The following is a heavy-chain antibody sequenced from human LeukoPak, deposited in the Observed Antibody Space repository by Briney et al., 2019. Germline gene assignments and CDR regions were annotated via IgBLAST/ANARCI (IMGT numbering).Heavy chain of an antibody. CDR2: ISWNSDDI. J-gene: IGHJ4*02. CDR3: AKDQLGKDYGDYDSIDY. CDR1: GFSFGYYG. Sequence: TGGSLRLSRAASGFSFGYYGMHWVRQAPGKGLEWVSGISWNSDDIGYADSVKGRFTVSRDNAKNSLYLQMNSLTTEDTALYYCAKDQLGKDYGDYDSIDYWGQGALVTVSA. V-gene: IGHV3-9*01. D-gene: IGHD4-17*01.